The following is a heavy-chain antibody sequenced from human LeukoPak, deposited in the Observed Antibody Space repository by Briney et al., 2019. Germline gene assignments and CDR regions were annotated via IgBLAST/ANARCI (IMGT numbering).Heavy chain of an antibody. Sequence: SETLSLTCALSVGSINSHFWGSIRDPPRKGVRWIGDIYYTEKTNYNPSLKSRVTITLDTSQGHLSLTFTSVLAADTAIYYCVRRDPGWNYFDYWGQGILVTVYS. CDR3: VRRDPGWNYFDY. D-gene: IGHD6-19*01. V-gene: IGHV4-59*08. J-gene: IGHJ4*02. CDR2: IYYTEKT. CDR1: VGSINSHF.